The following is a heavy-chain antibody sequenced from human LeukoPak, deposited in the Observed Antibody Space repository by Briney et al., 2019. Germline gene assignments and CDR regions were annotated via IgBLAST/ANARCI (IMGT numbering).Heavy chain of an antibody. CDR3: ARDEGYSYGFDY. D-gene: IGHD5-18*01. Sequence: GGSLRLSCAASGFTFSSYEMNWVRQAPGKGLEWVSYISSSGSTIYYADSVKGRFTISRDNAKNSLYLQMNSLRAEDTAVYYCARDEGYSYGFDYWGQGTLVTVS. J-gene: IGHJ4*02. CDR1: GFTFSSYE. V-gene: IGHV3-48*03. CDR2: ISSSGSTI.